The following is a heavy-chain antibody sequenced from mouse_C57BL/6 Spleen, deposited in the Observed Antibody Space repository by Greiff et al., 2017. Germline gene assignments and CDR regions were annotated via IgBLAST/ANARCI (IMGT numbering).Heavy chain of an antibody. J-gene: IGHJ3*01. V-gene: IGHV14-2*01. CDR2: IDPEDGET. Sequence: EVKLLESGAELVKPGASVKLSCTASGFNIKDYYMHWVKQRTEQGLEWIGRIDPEDGETKYAPKIQGKATITADTSSNTAYLQLSSLTSEDTAVYYCASYYYDEVAYWGQGTLVTVSA. D-gene: IGHD2-4*01. CDR3: ASYYYDEVAY. CDR1: GFNIKDYY.